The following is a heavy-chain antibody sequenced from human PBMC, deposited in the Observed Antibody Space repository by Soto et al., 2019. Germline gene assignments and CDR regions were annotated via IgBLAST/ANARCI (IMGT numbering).Heavy chain of an antibody. V-gene: IGHV1-24*01. CDR3: ATLGYCSGGSCYSGNWFDP. Sequence: GASVKVSCKVSGYTPTELSMHWVRQAPGKGLEWMGGFDPEDGETIYAQKFQGRVTMTEDTSTDTAYMELSSLRSEDTAVYYCATLGYCSGGSCYSGNWFDPWGQGTLVTVSS. D-gene: IGHD2-15*01. J-gene: IGHJ5*02. CDR1: GYTPTELS. CDR2: FDPEDGET.